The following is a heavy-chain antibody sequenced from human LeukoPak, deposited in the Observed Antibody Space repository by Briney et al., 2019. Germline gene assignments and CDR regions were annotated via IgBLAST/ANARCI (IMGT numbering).Heavy chain of an antibody. D-gene: IGHD3-10*01. CDR3: ARDQGWGYYGSGSCVDY. CDR2: ISSSSSYT. CDR1: GFTFSDYY. Sequence: GGSLRLSCAASGFTFSDYYMSWIRQAPGKGLEWVSYISSSSSYTNYADSVKGRFTISRDNAKNSLYLQMNSLRAEDTAVYYCARDQGWGYYGSGSCVDYWGQGTLVTVSS. J-gene: IGHJ4*02. V-gene: IGHV3-11*05.